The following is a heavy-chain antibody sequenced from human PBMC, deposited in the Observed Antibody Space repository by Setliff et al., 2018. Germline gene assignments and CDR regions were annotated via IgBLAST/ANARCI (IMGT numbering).Heavy chain of an antibody. Sequence: PSETLSLTCTVSGDSIITTYFWGWIRQPPGKGLEFIGYVYHTGTANYDPSLESRVTLSVDTSKNQFSLKLSSVTAADTAVYYCARGGTYRYFDYWGQGTPVTVSS. CDR2: VYHTGTA. D-gene: IGHD2-15*01. J-gene: IGHJ4*02. V-gene: IGHV4-38-2*02. CDR1: GDSIITTYF. CDR3: ARGGTYRYFDY.